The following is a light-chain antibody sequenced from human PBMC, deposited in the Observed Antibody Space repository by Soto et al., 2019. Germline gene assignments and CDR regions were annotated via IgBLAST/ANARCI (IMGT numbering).Light chain of an antibody. CDR2: SAS. Sequence: IMVTQSPATLSVSPGGRATLSCRASQSISDTLAWYQQKPGQAPRLLIYSASRRATGFPARFSGSGSGTEFTLTISSLQAEDVTLYYCQQYYKSPLTFGGGTKVDIK. CDR3: QQYYKSPLT. V-gene: IGKV3-15*01. J-gene: IGKJ4*01. CDR1: QSISDT.